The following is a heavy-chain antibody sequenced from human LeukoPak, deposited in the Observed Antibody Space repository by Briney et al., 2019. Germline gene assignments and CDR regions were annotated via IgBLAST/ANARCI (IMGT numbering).Heavy chain of an antibody. D-gene: IGHD2-8*01. CDR1: GFTFSDYY. J-gene: IGHJ6*03. CDR3: AKAYGVYYFMDV. CDR2: ISSSGSTI. Sequence: PGGSLRLSCAASGFTFSDYYMTWIRQAPGKGLEWVSYISSSGSTIYYADSVKGRFTISRDNAKNSLYLQMNSLRGEDTAVYYCAKAYGVYYFMDVWGKGTTVTVSS. V-gene: IGHV3-11*04.